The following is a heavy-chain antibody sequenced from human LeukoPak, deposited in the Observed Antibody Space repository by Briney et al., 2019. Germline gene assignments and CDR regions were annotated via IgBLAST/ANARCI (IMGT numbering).Heavy chain of an antibody. Sequence: GGSLRLSCAASGFTFSSCAMSWVRQAPGKGLEWVSAISGSGGSTYYADSVKGRFTISRDNSKNTLYLQMNSLRAEDTALYYCAKYRAPSGTLDYWGQGTLVTVSS. D-gene: IGHD3-16*02. J-gene: IGHJ4*02. CDR2: ISGSGGST. V-gene: IGHV3-23*01. CDR3: AKYRAPSGTLDY. CDR1: GFTFSSCA.